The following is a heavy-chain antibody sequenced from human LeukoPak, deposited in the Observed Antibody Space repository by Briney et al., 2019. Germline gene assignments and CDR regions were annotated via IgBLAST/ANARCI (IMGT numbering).Heavy chain of an antibody. CDR2: IYYSGST. CDR1: GGSISSSSYY. CDR3: ARVKSPFGAGTIDY. D-gene: IGHD6-19*01. J-gene: IGHJ4*02. V-gene: IGHV4-30-4*08. Sequence: SETLSLTCTVSGGSISSSSYYWGWIRQPPGKGLEWIGYIYYSGSTYYNPSLKSRVTISVDTSKNQFSLKLSSVTAADTAVYYCARVKSPFGAGTIDYWGQGTLVTVSS.